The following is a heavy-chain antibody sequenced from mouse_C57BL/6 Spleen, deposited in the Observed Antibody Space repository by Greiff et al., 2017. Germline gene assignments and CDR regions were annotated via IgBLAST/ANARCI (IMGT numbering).Heavy chain of an antibody. CDR3: AIPSDDYDGFAY. CDR1: GYTFTSYW. CDR2: IHPSDSDT. V-gene: IGHV1-74*01. D-gene: IGHD2-4*01. J-gene: IGHJ3*01. Sequence: QVQLKEPGAELVKPGASVKVSCKASGYTFTSYWMHWVKQRPGQGLEWIGRIHPSDSDTNYNQKFKGKATLTVDKSSSSAYMQLSSLTSEDSAVYYGAIPSDDYDGFAYWGQGTLVTVAA.